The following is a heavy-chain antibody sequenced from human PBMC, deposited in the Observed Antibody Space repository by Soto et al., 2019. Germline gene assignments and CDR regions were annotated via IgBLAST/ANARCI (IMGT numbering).Heavy chain of an antibody. D-gene: IGHD6-6*01. J-gene: IGHJ4*02. CDR2: ISGSGGST. CDR3: AKDLSIAARPVFDY. V-gene: IGHV3-23*01. Sequence: GGSLRLSCAASGFAFSSYAMTWVRQAPGKGLEWVSVISGSGGSTYYADSVKGRFTISRDNSKNTLYLQMNSLRAEDTAVYYCAKDLSIAARPVFDYWGQGTLVTVSS. CDR1: GFAFSSYA.